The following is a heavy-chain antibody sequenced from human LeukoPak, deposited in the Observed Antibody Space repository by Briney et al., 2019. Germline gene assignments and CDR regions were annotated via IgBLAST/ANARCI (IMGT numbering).Heavy chain of an antibody. D-gene: IGHD3-22*01. CDR2: INPNSGGT. CDR1: GYTFTGYY. J-gene: IGHJ3*02. Sequence: ASVKVSCKASGYTFTGYYIHWVRQAPGQGPEWMGWINPNSGGTNYAQKFQGGVTMTRDTSISTAYMELSSLRSDDTAVYYCARGLDGSADDALDIWGQGTIVTVSS. V-gene: IGHV1-2*02. CDR3: ARGLDGSADDALDI.